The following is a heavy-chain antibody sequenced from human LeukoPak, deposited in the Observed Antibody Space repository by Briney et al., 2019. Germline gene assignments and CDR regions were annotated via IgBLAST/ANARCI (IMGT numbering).Heavy chain of an antibody. Sequence: SETLSLTCAVSGGSISNYYWSWIRQPAGKGLEWIGRIHSSGTTRYNPSLKSRVTMSVDASKKQSSLNLISVTAADTAVYYCARDVPPDYWGQGTLVTVSS. J-gene: IGHJ4*02. CDR1: GGSISNYY. V-gene: IGHV4-4*07. CDR2: IHSSGTT. CDR3: ARDVPPDY.